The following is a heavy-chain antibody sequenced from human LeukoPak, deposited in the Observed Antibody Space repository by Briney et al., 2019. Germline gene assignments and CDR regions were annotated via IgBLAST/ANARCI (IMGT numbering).Heavy chain of an antibody. D-gene: IGHD2-15*01. CDR3: ARNSGSGFDY. J-gene: IGHJ4*02. CDR1: GYTFTSYY. V-gene: IGHV1-46*01. CDR2: IDPSGGST. Sequence: GASVKISCKASGYTFTSYYIVWVRQAPGQGLEWMGRIDPSGGSTSYAQKFQGRVTMTRGTSTSTVYMELSSLRSGDTAVYYCARNSGSGFDYWGQGTLVTVSS.